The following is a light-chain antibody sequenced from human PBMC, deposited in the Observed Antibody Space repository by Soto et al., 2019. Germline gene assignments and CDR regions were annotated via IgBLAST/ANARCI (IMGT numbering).Light chain of an antibody. CDR1: QSISSD. V-gene: IGKV3-15*01. J-gene: IGKJ2*01. CDR3: QQYNNWPRT. Sequence: ETVMTQSPATLSVSPGERATLSCRASQSISSDLAWYQQKPGQAPRLLIYGASTTATGISGRFSGSGSGREFPLTISSLPSEDFAVYYCQQYNNWPRTFGQGTKVDIK. CDR2: GAS.